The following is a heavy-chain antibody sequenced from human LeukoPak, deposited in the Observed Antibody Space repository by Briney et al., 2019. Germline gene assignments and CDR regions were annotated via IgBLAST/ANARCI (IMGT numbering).Heavy chain of an antibody. CDR3: ARQSTGPLRRYTPPYYFDY. Sequence: SETLSLTCTVSGGSISSSSYYWGWIRQPPGKGLEWIGSISYSGSTYYNPSLKSRVTISVDTSKNQFSLKLSSVTAADTAVYYCARQSTGPLRRYTPPYYFDYWGQGTLVTVSS. D-gene: IGHD2-8*02. CDR2: ISYSGST. CDR1: GGSISSSSYY. V-gene: IGHV4-39*01. J-gene: IGHJ4*02.